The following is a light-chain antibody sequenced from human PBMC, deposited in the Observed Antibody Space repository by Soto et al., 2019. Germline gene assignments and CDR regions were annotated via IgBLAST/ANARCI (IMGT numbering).Light chain of an antibody. CDR2: SNN. CDR1: SSNIGSNT. Sequence: QSVLTQPPSASGTPGQRVTISCSGSSSNIGSNTVNWYQQLPGTAPKLLIYSNNQRPSGVPDRFSGSKSGNSASLAISGLQSEDEADYYCAAWDDSLNGWVFGGGAKQTVL. V-gene: IGLV1-44*01. J-gene: IGLJ3*02. CDR3: AAWDDSLNGWV.